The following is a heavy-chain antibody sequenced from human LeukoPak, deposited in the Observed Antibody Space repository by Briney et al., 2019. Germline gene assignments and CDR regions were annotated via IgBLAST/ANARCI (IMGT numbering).Heavy chain of an antibody. V-gene: IGHV4-59*01. CDR1: GGSISSYY. CDR3: ARVPSYYDYVWGSYRSGAFDI. D-gene: IGHD3-16*02. CDR2: IYYSGST. Sequence: SETLSLTCTVSGGSISSYYWSWIRQPPGKGLEWIGYIYYSGSTNYNPSLKSRVTISVDTSKNQFPLKLSSVTAADTAVYYCARVPSYYDYVWGSYRSGAFDIWGQGTMVTVSS. J-gene: IGHJ3*02.